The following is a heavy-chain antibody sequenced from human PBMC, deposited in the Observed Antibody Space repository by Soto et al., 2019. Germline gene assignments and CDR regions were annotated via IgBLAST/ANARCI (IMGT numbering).Heavy chain of an antibody. CDR3: ARVRDSFGLDV. D-gene: IGHD2-15*01. V-gene: IGHV4-31*03. CDR1: GGSITCAYY. J-gene: IGHJ6*02. CDR2: IHYRGTT. Sequence: PSETVSLTCNVSGGSITCAYYWNWIRHHPWKVLDWIGSIHYRGTTYYNPSLKSRIAISLDRPKNQFALKLSSVTAADTAVYSCARVRDSFGLDVWGQGTTVTVSS.